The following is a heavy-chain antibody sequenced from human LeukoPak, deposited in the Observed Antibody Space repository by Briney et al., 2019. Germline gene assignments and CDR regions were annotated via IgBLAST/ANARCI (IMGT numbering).Heavy chain of an antibody. CDR2: IYYSGTT. D-gene: IGHD6-19*01. CDR1: GGSISSSHYY. CDR3: AGTNSSGPTWFDP. Sequence: PSETLSLTCTVSGGSISSSHYYWGWIRQSPGKGLEWIGTIYYSGTTYYNPSLKSRVTISIDTSKNHFSLKLSSVTAADTAVYYCAGTNSSGPTWFDPWGQGTLVTVSS. V-gene: IGHV4-39*02. J-gene: IGHJ5*02.